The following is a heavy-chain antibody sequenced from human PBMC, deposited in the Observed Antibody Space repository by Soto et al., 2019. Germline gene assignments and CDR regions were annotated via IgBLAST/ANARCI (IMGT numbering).Heavy chain of an antibody. D-gene: IGHD5-12*01. Sequence: EVQLVESGGGFVQPGGSLRLSCAASGFTFSSYEMIWVRQAPGKGLEWVSYISTRGSRIYYADSVKGRFTISRDNAKNSLFLQMNSLRAEDTAIYYCAGRRDGYNGGLDFWGQGTLVIVSS. CDR2: ISTRGSRI. J-gene: IGHJ4*02. CDR1: GFTFSSYE. V-gene: IGHV3-48*03. CDR3: AGRRDGYNGGLDF.